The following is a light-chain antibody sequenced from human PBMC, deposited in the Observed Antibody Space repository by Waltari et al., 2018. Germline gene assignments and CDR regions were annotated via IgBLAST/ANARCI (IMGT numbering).Light chain of an antibody. CDR3: QQSYSTPPWT. J-gene: IGKJ1*01. CDR2: STS. Sequence: DIQMTQSPSSLSASVGDRVTITCRASQTISVYLNWYQQKPGEAPKLLIDSTSRLRSGVPSRFSGSGSGTDFTLTISSLQPEDFATCYCQQSYSTPPWTFGQGTKVEIK. CDR1: QTISVY. V-gene: IGKV1-39*01.